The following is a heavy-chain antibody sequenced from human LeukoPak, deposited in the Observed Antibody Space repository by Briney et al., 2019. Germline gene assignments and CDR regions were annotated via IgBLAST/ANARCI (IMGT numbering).Heavy chain of an antibody. Sequence: SETLSLTCAVSGGSISSYYWSWIRQPPGKGLEWIGYIYYSGSTNYNPSLKSRVTISVDTSKNQFSLKLSSVTAADTAVYYCAREGAYSGSYYRPFDFWGQGTLVTVSS. CDR1: GGSISSYY. CDR2: IYYSGST. CDR3: AREGAYSGSYYRPFDF. D-gene: IGHD1-26*01. J-gene: IGHJ4*02. V-gene: IGHV4-59*01.